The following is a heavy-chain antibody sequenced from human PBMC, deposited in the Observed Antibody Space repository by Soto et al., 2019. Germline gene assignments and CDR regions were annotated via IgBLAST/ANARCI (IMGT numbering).Heavy chain of an antibody. J-gene: IGHJ6*02. CDR1: GGTFSSYA. CDR2: IIRIFGTA. Sequence: SVKVSCKASGGTFSSYAISGVRQAPGQGLEWMGGIIRIFGTANYAQKFQGRVTITADESTSTAYMELSSLRSEDTAVYYCASKGVPAATGYYYYGMDVWGQGTTVTVSS. V-gene: IGHV1-69*13. CDR3: ASKGVPAATGYYYYGMDV. D-gene: IGHD2-2*01.